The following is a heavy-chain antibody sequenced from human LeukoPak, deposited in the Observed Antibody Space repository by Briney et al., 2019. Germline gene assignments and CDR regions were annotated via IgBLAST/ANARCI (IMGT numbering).Heavy chain of an antibody. CDR2: IRYDGSNK. D-gene: IGHD6-13*01. V-gene: IGHV3-30*02. CDR3: ARDQGIAAAGDAFDI. CDR1: GFTFSSYG. Sequence: GGSLRLSCAASGFTFSSYGMHWVRQAPGKGLEWVAFIRYDGSNKYYADSVKGRFTISRDNSKNTLYLQMNSLRAEDTAVYYCARDQGIAAAGDAFDIWGQGTMVTVSS. J-gene: IGHJ3*02.